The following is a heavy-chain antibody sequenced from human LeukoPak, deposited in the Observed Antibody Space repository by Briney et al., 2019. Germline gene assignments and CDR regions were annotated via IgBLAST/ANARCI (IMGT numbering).Heavy chain of an antibody. CDR1: GYSISSGYY. D-gene: IGHD3-3*01. J-gene: IGHJ4*02. Sequence: SETLSLTCAVSGYSISSGYYWGWIRQPPGKGPEWIGSIYHSGSTYYNPSLKGRVTISVDTSKNQFSLKLSSVTAADTAVYYCARHPGGVYDFWSGYYTHFDYWGQGTLVTVSS. CDR2: IYHSGST. V-gene: IGHV4-38-2*01. CDR3: ARHPGGVYDFWSGYYTHFDY.